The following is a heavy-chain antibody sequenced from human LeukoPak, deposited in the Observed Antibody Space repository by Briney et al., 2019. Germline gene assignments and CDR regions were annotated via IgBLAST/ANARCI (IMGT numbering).Heavy chain of an antibody. D-gene: IGHD3-10*01. CDR1: GYTFTSYG. V-gene: IGHV1-18*01. Sequence: ASVKVSCKASGYTFTSYGISWVRQAPGQGLEWMGWISAYNGNTNYAQKLQGRVTMATDTSTSTAYMKLRSLRSDDTAVYYCARDDYYGSSWFDPWGQGTLVTVSS. CDR3: ARDDYYGSSWFDP. J-gene: IGHJ5*02. CDR2: ISAYNGNT.